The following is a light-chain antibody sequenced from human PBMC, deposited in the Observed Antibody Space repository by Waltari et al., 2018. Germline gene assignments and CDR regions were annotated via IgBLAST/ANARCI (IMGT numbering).Light chain of an antibody. CDR3: QQASDAPPT. CDR1: QGISNH. V-gene: IGKV1-6*01. CDR2: KSS. J-gene: IGKJ1*01. Sequence: AIQMTQSPSSPSASVGDRATITCQASQGISNHLAWYQQKPGRVPKLLIYKSSTLQRGVPSRFSGSGSGTDFTLTISSLQPEDFATYYCQQASDAPPTFGQGTKVEIK.